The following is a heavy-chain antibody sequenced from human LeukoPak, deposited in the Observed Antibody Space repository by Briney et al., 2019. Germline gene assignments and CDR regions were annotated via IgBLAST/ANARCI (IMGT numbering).Heavy chain of an antibody. CDR2: ISGSGGST. Sequence: GGSLRLSCAASGFTFSSYGMSWVRQAPGKGLEWVSAISGSGGSTYYADSVKGRFTISRDNSKNTLYLQMNSLRAEDTAVYYCAKSIVATIPEGYYFDYWGQGTLVTVSS. CDR1: GFTFSSYG. V-gene: IGHV3-23*01. J-gene: IGHJ4*02. D-gene: IGHD5-12*01. CDR3: AKSIVATIPEGYYFDY.